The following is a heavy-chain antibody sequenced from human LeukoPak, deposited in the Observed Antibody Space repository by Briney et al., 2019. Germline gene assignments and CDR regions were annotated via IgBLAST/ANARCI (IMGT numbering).Heavy chain of an antibody. CDR1: GFTCSSYS. Sequence: GGSLRLSCAASGFTCSSYSMNWVRQAPGKGLEWVSSISSSSSYIYYADSVKGRFTISRDNAKNSLYLQMNSLRAEDTAVYYCARDGSGWHFDYWGQGTLVTVSS. CDR3: ARDGSGWHFDY. CDR2: ISSSSSYI. V-gene: IGHV3-21*01. D-gene: IGHD6-19*01. J-gene: IGHJ4*02.